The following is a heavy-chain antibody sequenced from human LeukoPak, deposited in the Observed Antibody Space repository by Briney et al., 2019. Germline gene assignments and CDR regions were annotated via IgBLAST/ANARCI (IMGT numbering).Heavy chain of an antibody. D-gene: IGHD3-22*01. CDR2: IHTSGDT. CDR3: ARGHFDSSGYSNPLDS. CDR1: GASISNYY. Sequence: SETLSLTCTVSGASISNYYWSWIRQSPGKGLEWIWYIHTSGDTKSNPSLKSRVTMSVDTSKNEFSLKLRSVAAADTALYYCARGHFDSSGYSNPLDSWGQGTLVTVSS. J-gene: IGHJ4*02. V-gene: IGHV4-4*09.